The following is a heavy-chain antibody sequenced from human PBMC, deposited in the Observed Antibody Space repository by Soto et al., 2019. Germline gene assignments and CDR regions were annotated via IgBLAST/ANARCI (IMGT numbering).Heavy chain of an antibody. D-gene: IGHD6-6*01. J-gene: IGHJ5*02. CDR3: ARGRLYSSSSGNNWLDP. CDR2: IYYSGST. CDR1: GGSISSGGYY. Sequence: SETLSLTCTVSGGSISSGGYYWSWIRQHTGKGLAWIGYIYYSGSTYYNPSLKSRVTISVDTSKNQFSLKLSSVTAADTAVYYCARGRLYSSSSGNNWLDPWGQGTRVSVSS. V-gene: IGHV4-31*03.